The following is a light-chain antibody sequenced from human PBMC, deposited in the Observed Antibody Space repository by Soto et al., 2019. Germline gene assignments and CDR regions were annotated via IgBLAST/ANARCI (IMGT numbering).Light chain of an antibody. CDR1: QIFSSSY. CDR3: QQYGSSPRT. Sequence: EIVLTQSPGTLSLSPGERATLSCRASQIFSSSYLAWYQQKPGQAPRLLIYGASSRASGIPDRFSGSGSGTDFTLTISRLEPEDFAVYYCQQYGSSPRTFGQGTKVEIK. V-gene: IGKV3-20*01. J-gene: IGKJ1*01. CDR2: GAS.